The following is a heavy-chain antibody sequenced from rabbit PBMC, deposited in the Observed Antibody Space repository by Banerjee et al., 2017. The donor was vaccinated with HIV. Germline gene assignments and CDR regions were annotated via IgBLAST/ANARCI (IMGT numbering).Heavy chain of an antibody. J-gene: IGHJ4*01. V-gene: IGHV1S45*01. CDR3: ARDLGGYAGYGDL. Sequence: LTLTCKASGFDFSSNAICWVRQAPGKGLEWIACIFTSSAGTSYASWAKGRFTVSKTSSTTVTLHMTSLTAADTATYFCARDLGGYAGYGDLWGPGTLVTVS. CDR1: GFDFSSNA. CDR2: IFTSSAGT. D-gene: IGHD7-1*01.